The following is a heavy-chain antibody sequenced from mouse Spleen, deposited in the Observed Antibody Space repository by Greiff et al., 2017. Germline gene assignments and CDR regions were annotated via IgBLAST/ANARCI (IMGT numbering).Heavy chain of an antibody. J-gene: IGHJ3*01. V-gene: IGHV1-42*01. CDR2: INPSTGGT. CDR3: ARDYGSSYVLAY. Sequence: VQLQQSGPELVKPGASVKISCKASGYSLTGYYMNWVKQSPEKSLEWIGEINPSTGGTTYNQKFKAKATLTVDKSSSTAYMQLKSLTSEDSAVYYCARDYGSSYVLAYWGQGTLVTVSA. D-gene: IGHD1-1*01. CDR1: GYSLTGYY.